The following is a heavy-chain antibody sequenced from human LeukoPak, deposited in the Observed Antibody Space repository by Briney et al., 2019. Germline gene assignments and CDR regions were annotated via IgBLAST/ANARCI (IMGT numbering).Heavy chain of an antibody. CDR2: MNPNSGNT. J-gene: IGHJ6*03. V-gene: IGHV1-8*01. D-gene: IGHD5-18*01. CDR1: GYTFTSYD. Sequence: ASVKVSCKASGYTFTSYDINWVRQATGQGLEWMGWMNPNSGNTGYAQKFQGRVTITRNTSISTAYMELSSLRSEDTAVYYCARGGGYSYGETDYYYYYMDVWGKGTTVTVSS. CDR3: ARGGGYSYGETDYYYYYMDV.